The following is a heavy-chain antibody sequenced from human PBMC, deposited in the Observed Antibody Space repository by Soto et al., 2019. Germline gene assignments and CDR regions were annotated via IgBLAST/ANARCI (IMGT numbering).Heavy chain of an antibody. Sequence: EASVKVSCKASGGTFSSYTISWVRQAPGQGLEWMGRIIPILGIANYAQKFQGRVTITADKSTSTAYMELSSLRSEDTAVYYCARGYCSSTSCYADWFDPWGQGTLVTVSS. CDR2: IIPILGIA. J-gene: IGHJ5*02. D-gene: IGHD2-2*01. V-gene: IGHV1-69*02. CDR1: GGTFSSYT. CDR3: ARGYCSSTSCYADWFDP.